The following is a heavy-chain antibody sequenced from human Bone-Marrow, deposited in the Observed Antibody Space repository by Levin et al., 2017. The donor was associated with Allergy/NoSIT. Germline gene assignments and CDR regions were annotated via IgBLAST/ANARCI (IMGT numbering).Heavy chain of an antibody. V-gene: IGHV1-69*01. Sequence: KISCQASGGTFSSYAISWVRQAPGQGLEWMGGIIPIFGTANYAQKFQGRVTITADESTSTAYMELSSLRSEDTAVYYCARGYCISTSCPKDNGMDVWGQGTTVTVSS. CDR1: GGTFSSYA. CDR3: ARGYCISTSCPKDNGMDV. D-gene: IGHD2-2*01. J-gene: IGHJ6*02. CDR2: IIPIFGTA.